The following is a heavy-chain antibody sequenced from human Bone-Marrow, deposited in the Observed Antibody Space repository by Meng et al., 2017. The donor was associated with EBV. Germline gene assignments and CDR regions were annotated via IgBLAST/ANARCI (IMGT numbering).Heavy chain of an antibody. CDR2: IWYDGSNK. CDR1: GFTFSSYG. D-gene: IGHD5-18*01. CDR3: ARGDHGQLGFDY. V-gene: IGHV3-33*01. Sequence: QVQLVESGXGVVQPXRSLRLSCAASGFTFSSYGMHWVRQAPGKGLEWVAVIWYDGSNKYYADSVKGRFTISRDNSKDTLYLQMNSLRAEDTAVYYCARGDHGQLGFDYGGQGTLVTVSS. J-gene: IGHJ4*02.